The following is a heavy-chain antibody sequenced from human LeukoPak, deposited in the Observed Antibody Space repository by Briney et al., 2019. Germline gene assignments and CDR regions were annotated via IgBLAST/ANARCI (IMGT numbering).Heavy chain of an antibody. J-gene: IGHJ4*02. CDR3: VRRFSGSYYYGH. CDR2: IRTKASNYAT. D-gene: IGHD1-26*01. Sequence: GGSLTLSCAASGFTLSGSAMQGVRQAPGKGLEWVGRIRTKASNYATAYGAAVQGRFLISREDSKNMAFLQMNGLKTEDTAVYYCVRRFSGSYYYGHWGQGTLVTVSS. V-gene: IGHV3-73*01. CDR1: GFTLSGSA.